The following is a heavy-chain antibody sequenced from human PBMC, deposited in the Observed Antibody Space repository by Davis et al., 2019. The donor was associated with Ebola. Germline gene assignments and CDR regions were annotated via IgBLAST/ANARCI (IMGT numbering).Heavy chain of an antibody. V-gene: IGHV3-23*01. D-gene: IGHD2-2*01. CDR2: ISGSGGST. J-gene: IGHJ4*02. CDR3: AKVARYCSSTSCHGEAFDY. Sequence: GESLKISCAASGFTFSSYAMSWVRQAPGKGLEWVSAISGSGGSTYYADSVKGRFTISRDNSKNTLYLQMNSLRAEDTAVYYCAKVARYCSSTSCHGEAFDYWGQGTLVTVSS. CDR1: GFTFSSYA.